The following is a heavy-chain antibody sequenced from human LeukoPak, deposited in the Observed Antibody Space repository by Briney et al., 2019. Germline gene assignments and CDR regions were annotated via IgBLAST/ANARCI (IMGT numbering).Heavy chain of an antibody. D-gene: IGHD6-13*01. CDR2: TSGSGGST. CDR3: AKDGSIAAAGMGYYYYGMDV. CDR1: GFTFSSYA. J-gene: IGHJ6*02. Sequence: GGSLRLSCAASGFTFSSYAMSWVRQAPGKGLEWVSATSGSGGSTYYADSVKGRFTISRDNSKNTLYLQMNSLRAEDTAVYYCAKDGSIAAAGMGYYYYGMDVWGQGTTVTVSS. V-gene: IGHV3-23*01.